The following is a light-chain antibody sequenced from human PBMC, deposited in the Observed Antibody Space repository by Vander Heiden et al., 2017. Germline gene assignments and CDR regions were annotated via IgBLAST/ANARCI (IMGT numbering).Light chain of an antibody. J-gene: IGLJ2*01. CDR2: DDS. Sequence: SHVLTPPPSLSVAPGPTARITCGGNNIGSKSVHWYQQKPGQAPVLVVYDDSDRTSGIPERFSGSNSGNTATLTISRVEAGDEADYYCQVWDSSSDHVAFGGGTKLTVL. CDR1: NIGSKS. CDR3: QVWDSSSDHVA. V-gene: IGLV3-21*02.